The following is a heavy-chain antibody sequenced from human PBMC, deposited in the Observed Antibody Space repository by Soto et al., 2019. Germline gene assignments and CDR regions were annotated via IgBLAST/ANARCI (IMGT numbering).Heavy chain of an antibody. CDR1: GFTFNTHA. D-gene: IGHD2-15*01. CDR3: ACDYCSGGTCHSSEYFQH. Sequence: EVQLLESGGGLVQPGGSLRLSCAASGFTFNTHAMSWVRQAPGKGLQWVSTIAPGADYTNYADSVRGRFAISRDNSRNTVYLQMNNLRAEDSAVYYCACDYCSGGTCHSSEYFQHWGQGTLVTVSP. CDR2: IAPGADYT. J-gene: IGHJ1*01. V-gene: IGHV3-23*01.